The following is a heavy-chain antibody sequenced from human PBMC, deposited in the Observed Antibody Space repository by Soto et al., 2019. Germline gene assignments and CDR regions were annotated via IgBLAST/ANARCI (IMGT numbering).Heavy chain of an antibody. CDR2: ISYDGSNK. CDR1: GFTFSSYA. Sequence: GGSLRLSCAASGFTFSSYAMHWVRQAPGKGLEWVAVISYDGSNKYYADSVKGRFTISRDNSKNTLYLQMNSLRAEDTAVYYCARDCIVGDYYYGMDVWGQGTTVTVSS. CDR3: ARDCIVGDYYYGMDV. J-gene: IGHJ6*02. V-gene: IGHV3-30-3*01. D-gene: IGHD1-26*01.